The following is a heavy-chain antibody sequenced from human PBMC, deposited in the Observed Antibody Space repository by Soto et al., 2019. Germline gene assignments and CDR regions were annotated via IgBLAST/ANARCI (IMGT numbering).Heavy chain of an antibody. CDR1: GGSLTDHY. CDR3: ARGNDWKSSTFDI. D-gene: IGHD2-21*01. J-gene: IGHJ3*02. CDR2: VYYSGAT. Sequence: QVQLQESGPGLVKPSETLSLTCTVAGGSLTDHYWNWLRQSPGRGLQWIGYVYYSGATSYNPSLTSRVTMTVDTSKNQFSLKLRSVTAADTAVYFCARGNDWKSSTFDIWGQGTMVSVSS. V-gene: IGHV4-59*11.